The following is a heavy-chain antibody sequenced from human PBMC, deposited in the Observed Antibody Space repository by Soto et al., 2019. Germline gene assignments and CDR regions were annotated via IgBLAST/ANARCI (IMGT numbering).Heavy chain of an antibody. Sequence: GGSLRLSCAASGFTFSSYAMHWVRQAPGKGLEWVAVISYDGSNKYYADSVKGRFTISRDNSKNTLYLQMNSLRAEDTAVYYCARDSRITMIVVVMVPDAFDIWGQGTMVTVSS. CDR3: ARDSRITMIVVVMVPDAFDI. J-gene: IGHJ3*02. CDR1: GFTFSSYA. V-gene: IGHV3-30-3*01. D-gene: IGHD3-22*01. CDR2: ISYDGSNK.